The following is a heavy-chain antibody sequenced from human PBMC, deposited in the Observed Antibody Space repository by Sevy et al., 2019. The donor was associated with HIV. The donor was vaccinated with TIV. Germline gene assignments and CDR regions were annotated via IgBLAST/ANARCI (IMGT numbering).Heavy chain of an antibody. CDR3: AGEGCSKPLDY. J-gene: IGHJ4*02. CDR2: FSFGCGKI. D-gene: IGHD3-10*02. Sequence: GGSLRLSCAASGFTFSSYAMSWVRQAPGKGLEWVSTFSFGCGKINYADSVKGRFTISRDNSKNTLYLQMTGLRAEDTAVYNGAGEGCSKPLDYWGQGTLVTVSS. CDR1: GFTFSSYA. V-gene: IGHV3-23*01.